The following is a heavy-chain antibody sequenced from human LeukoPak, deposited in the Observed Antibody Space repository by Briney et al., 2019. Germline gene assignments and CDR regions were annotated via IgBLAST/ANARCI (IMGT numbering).Heavy chain of an antibody. CDR1: GFTFSSYA. CDR3: AKGGGPITIFGVVIYTNYYYGMDV. V-gene: IGHV3-23*01. CDR2: ISGSGGST. J-gene: IGHJ6*02. Sequence: PGGSLRLSCAASGFTFSSYAMSWVRQAPGKGLEWVSAISGSGGSTYYADSVKGRFTISRDNSKNTLYLQMNSLRAEDTAVYYCAKGGGPITIFGVVIYTNYYYGMDVWGQGTTVTVSS. D-gene: IGHD3-3*01.